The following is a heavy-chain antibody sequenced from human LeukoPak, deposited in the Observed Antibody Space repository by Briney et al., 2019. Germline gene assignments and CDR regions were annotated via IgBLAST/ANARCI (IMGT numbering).Heavy chain of an antibody. V-gene: IGHV4-59*01. CDR2: IYYSGST. Sequence: PSETLSLTCTASGGSISSYYWSWIRQPPGKGLEWIGYIYYSGSTNYNPSLKSRVTISVDTSKNQFSLKLSSVTAADTAVYYCARVYCSGGSCYVLSFDYWGQGTLVTVFS. D-gene: IGHD2-15*01. CDR3: ARVYCSGGSCYVLSFDY. J-gene: IGHJ4*02. CDR1: GGSISSYY.